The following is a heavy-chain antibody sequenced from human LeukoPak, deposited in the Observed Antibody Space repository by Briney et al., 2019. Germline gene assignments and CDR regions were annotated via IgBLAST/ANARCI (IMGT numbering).Heavy chain of an antibody. J-gene: IGHJ4*02. CDR3: ARDHGEWELLFDY. V-gene: IGHV1-2*02. D-gene: IGHD1-26*01. CDR1: GYTFTGYY. CDR2: INPNSGGT. Sequence: ASVKVSCKASGYTFTGYYMHWVRQAPGQGLEWMGWINPNSGGTNYAQKFQGRVTMTRDTSISAAYMELSRLRSDDTAVYYCARDHGEWELLFDYWGQGTLVTVSS.